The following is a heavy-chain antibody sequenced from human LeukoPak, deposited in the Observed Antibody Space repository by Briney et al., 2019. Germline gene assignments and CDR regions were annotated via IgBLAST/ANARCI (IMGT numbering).Heavy chain of an antibody. CDR2: ISYDGANK. V-gene: IGHV3-30*18. J-gene: IGHJ4*02. CDR1: GFTFCSYG. CDR3: AKEHDLRGTADY. D-gene: IGHD1-7*01. Sequence: GRSLRLYCAASGFTFCSYGRHWVRQAPGKGLKWVGVISYDGANKYYADSVKVRFTISRDNSKNKLYLQMNGLRAEDTAVYYCAKEHDLRGTADYWGQGTLVTVSS.